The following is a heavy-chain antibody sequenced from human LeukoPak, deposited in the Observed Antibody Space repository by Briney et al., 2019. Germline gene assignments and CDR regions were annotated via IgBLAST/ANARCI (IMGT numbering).Heavy chain of an antibody. Sequence: PGGSLRLSCAASGFTFSSYRMNWVRQAPGKGLEWVSSISCSICYIYYADSVEGRFTISRDNAKNSLYVQMKSVSGEDTAVYFCAKGPSFDYWGEGTLVTVSS. CDR2: ISCSICYI. J-gene: IGHJ4*02. CDR3: AKGPSFDY. CDR1: GFTFSSYR. V-gene: IGHV3-21*01.